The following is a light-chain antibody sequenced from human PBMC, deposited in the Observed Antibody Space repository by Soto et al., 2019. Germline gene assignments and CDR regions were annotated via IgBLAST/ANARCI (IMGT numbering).Light chain of an antibody. CDR3: QVWDSSSDHRV. CDR1: NIGSKS. J-gene: IGLJ3*02. CDR2: YDS. Sequence: SYELTQPPSVSVAPGKTARIPCGRNNIGSKSVHWYQQKPGQAPVLLIYYDSDRPSGIPERFSGSNSGNTATLTISRVEAGDEADYYCQVWDSSSDHRVFGGGTKLTVL. V-gene: IGLV3-21*04.